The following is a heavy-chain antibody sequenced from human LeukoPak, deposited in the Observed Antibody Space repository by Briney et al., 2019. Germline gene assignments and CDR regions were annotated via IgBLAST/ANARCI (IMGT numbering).Heavy chain of an antibody. V-gene: IGHV3-33*01. D-gene: IGHD6-19*01. CDR1: GFTFSSHG. CDR3: ASSITVAGIIDY. J-gene: IGHJ4*02. Sequence: PGGSLRLSCAASGFTFSSHGMHWVRQAPGKGLEWVAVIWYDGSNDYYEDSVKGRFTISRDNSKNTLFLQMSALRAEDAAVYYCASSITVAGIIDYWGQGTLVTVSS. CDR2: IWYDGSND.